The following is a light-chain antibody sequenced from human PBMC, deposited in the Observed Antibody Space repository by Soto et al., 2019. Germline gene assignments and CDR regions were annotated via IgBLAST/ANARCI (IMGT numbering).Light chain of an antibody. Sequence: QSALTQPASVSGSPGQSITISCTGTSNDVGGYNYVSWYQQHPGKAPKLMIYEVSNWPSGVSGRFSGSKPGNTASLTISGLQAEDEADYYCSSYTSSSTYVFGTGTKVTVL. CDR3: SSYTSSSTYV. CDR1: SNDVGGYNY. J-gene: IGLJ1*01. CDR2: EVS. V-gene: IGLV2-14*01.